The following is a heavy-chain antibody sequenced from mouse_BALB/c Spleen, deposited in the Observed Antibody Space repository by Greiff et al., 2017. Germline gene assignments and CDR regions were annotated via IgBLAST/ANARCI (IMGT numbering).Heavy chain of an antibody. CDR2: ISYSGST. D-gene: IGHD2-14*01. CDR3: ASYYRYDEVYYAMDY. CDR1: GDSITSGY. V-gene: IGHV3-8*02. J-gene: IGHJ4*01. Sequence: EVQLQESGPSLVKPSQTLSLTCSVTGDSITSGYWNWIRKFPGNKLEYMGYISYSGSTYYNPSLKSRISITRDTSKNQYYLQLNSVTTEDTATYYCASYYRYDEVYYAMDYWGQGTSVTVSS.